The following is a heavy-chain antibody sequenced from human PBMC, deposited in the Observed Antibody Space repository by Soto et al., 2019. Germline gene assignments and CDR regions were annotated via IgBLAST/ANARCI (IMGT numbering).Heavy chain of an antibody. Sequence: PGGSLRLSCAASGFTFSSYAMAWVRQAPGGGLEWVSGISGSGGSTYYAGSVKGRFTILRDNSKNKLFLQMNSLRAEDTAVYNCAKVRRGYSYGNEAYDFWGQGTLVTVSS. V-gene: IGHV3-23*01. CDR1: GFTFSSYA. J-gene: IGHJ4*02. D-gene: IGHD5-18*01. CDR2: ISGSGGST. CDR3: AKVRRGYSYGNEAYDF.